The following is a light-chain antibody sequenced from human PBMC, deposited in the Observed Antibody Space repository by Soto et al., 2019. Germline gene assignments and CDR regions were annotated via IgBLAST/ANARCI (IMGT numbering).Light chain of an antibody. CDR1: SSDVGDYNY. Sequence: QSALTQPASVSGSPGQSITIYCTGTSSDVGDYNYVSWYQQHPGKAPKLMIYDVSNRPSGVSNRFSGSKSGNTASLTISGLQAEDEADYYCSSYTSSSTSVVFGGGTKVTVL. J-gene: IGLJ2*01. CDR2: DVS. CDR3: SSYTSSSTSVV. V-gene: IGLV2-14*01.